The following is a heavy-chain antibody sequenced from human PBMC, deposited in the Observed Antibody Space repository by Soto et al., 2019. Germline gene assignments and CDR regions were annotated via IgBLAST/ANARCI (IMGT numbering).Heavy chain of an antibody. J-gene: IGHJ5*02. CDR1: GFTFSSYA. CDR2: ISGSGGST. Sequence: EVQLLESGGGLVQPGGSLRLSCAASGFTFSSYAMSWVRQAPGKGLEWVSAISGSGGSTYYADSVKGRFTISRDNSKNTLYLQMNSLRAEDTAVYYCAKEGYDFWSGYYSRWFDPWGQGTLVTVSS. V-gene: IGHV3-23*01. CDR3: AKEGYDFWSGYYSRWFDP. D-gene: IGHD3-3*01.